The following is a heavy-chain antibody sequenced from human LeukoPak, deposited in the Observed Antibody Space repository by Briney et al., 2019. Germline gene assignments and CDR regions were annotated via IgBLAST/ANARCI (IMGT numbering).Heavy chain of an antibody. CDR2: IFGSGGSP. CDR1: GFTFNSYA. D-gene: IGHD6-19*01. V-gene: IGHV3-23*01. Sequence: GVSLRLSCSASGFTFNSYAMYWVPQAPGKVLEWISGIFGSGGSPHYADSVKGRFTISRDNFQNTVYLQLGSLRVEDTAVYYCGKTTVGYSSGRYLGWPVDYWGQGALVTVSS. CDR3: GKTTVGYSSGRYLGWPVDY. J-gene: IGHJ4*02.